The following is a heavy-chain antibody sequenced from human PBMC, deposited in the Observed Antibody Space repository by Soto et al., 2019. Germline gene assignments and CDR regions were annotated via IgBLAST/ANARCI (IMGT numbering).Heavy chain of an antibody. Sequence: GASEKVSCKASGGTFSSYAISWVRQAPGQGLEWMGGIIPIFGTANYAQKFQGRVTITADESTSTAYMELSSLRSEDTAVYYCARIWDIVVVVAATPRPDYYGMDVWGQGTTVTVSS. D-gene: IGHD2-15*01. CDR3: ARIWDIVVVVAATPRPDYYGMDV. V-gene: IGHV1-69*13. CDR2: IIPIFGTA. CDR1: GGTFSSYA. J-gene: IGHJ6*02.